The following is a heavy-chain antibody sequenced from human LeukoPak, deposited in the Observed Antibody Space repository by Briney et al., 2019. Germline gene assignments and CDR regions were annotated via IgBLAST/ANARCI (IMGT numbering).Heavy chain of an antibody. Sequence: SQTLSLTCAISGDSVSNNNVAWHWIRQSPSRGLEWLGRTYYRSKWFNDYAVSVKSRLIINPDTYKNQFSLQLNSVTPEDTAVYYCARTIGLEDGIAATNYWGQGTLVTVSS. V-gene: IGHV6-1*01. CDR1: GDSVSNNNVA. CDR3: ARTIGLEDGIAATNY. CDR2: TYYRSKWFN. J-gene: IGHJ4*02. D-gene: IGHD6-13*01.